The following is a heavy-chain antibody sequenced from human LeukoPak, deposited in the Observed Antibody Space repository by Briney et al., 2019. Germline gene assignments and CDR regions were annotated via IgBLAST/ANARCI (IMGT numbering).Heavy chain of an antibody. CDR2: ISAYNGNT. V-gene: IGHV1-18*01. CDR3: ARDSPAPNNSNHYWFDP. Sequence: ASVKVSCKASGYTFTSYGVSWVRQAPGQGLEWMGWISAYNGNTNYAQKLQGRVTMTTDTSTSTAYMELRSLRSDDTAVYYCARDSPAPNNSNHYWFDPWGQGTLVTVSS. J-gene: IGHJ5*02. D-gene: IGHD1-20*01. CDR1: GYTFTSYG.